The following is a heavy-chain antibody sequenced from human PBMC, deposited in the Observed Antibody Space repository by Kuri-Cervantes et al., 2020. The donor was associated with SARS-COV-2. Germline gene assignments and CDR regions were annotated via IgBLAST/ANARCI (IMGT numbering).Heavy chain of an antibody. D-gene: IGHD3-16*02. CDR2: INPNSGGT. CDR1: GYTFTGYY. J-gene: IGHJ6*03. Sequence: ASVKVSCKASGYTFTGYYMHWVRQAPGQGLEWMGWINPNSGGTNYAQKFQGRVTMTRDTSISTAYMELSRLRSDDTAVYYCARDPEPYDYVWGSYRPRPGHYYYMDVWGKGTTVTFSS. CDR3: ARDPEPYDYVWGSYRPRPGHYYYMDV. V-gene: IGHV1-2*02.